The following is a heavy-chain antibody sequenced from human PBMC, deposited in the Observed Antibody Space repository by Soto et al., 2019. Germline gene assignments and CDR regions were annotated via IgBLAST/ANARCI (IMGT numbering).Heavy chain of an antibody. CDR1: GYDFITHW. V-gene: IGHV5-51*01. D-gene: IGHD6-6*01. Sequence: VESLKISCKASGYDFITHWICCVLHMPGKGLQWMAIIYPSDSDTRYSPSFQGQVTISADKSISTAYLQWSSLKASDTAMYYCARHAAARYYYYGMDVWGQGTTVTVSS. J-gene: IGHJ6*02. CDR2: IYPSDSDT. CDR3: ARHAAARYYYYGMDV.